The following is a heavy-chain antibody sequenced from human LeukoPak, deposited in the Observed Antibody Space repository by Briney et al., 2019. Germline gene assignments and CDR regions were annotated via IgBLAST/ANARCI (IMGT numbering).Heavy chain of an antibody. CDR1: GGSFSGYY. CDR2: INHSGST. D-gene: IGHD3-3*01. V-gene: IGHV4-34*01. J-gene: IGHJ4*02. CDR3: AREDYDFWRALDY. Sequence: SETLSLTCAVYGGSFSGYYWSWIRQPPGKGLEWIGEINHSGSTNYNPSLKSRVTISVDTSKNQFSLKLSSVTAADTAVYYCAREDYDFWRALDYWGQGTLVTVSS.